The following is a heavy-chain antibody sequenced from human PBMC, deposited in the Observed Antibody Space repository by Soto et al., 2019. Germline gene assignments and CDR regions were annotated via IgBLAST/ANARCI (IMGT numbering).Heavy chain of an antibody. V-gene: IGHV5-51*01. CDR2: IHPGDSDT. D-gene: IGHD4-17*01. CDR1: GFSFSRYT. J-gene: IGHJ6*02. CDR3: TLSYGDSYYYYYGMGV. Sequence: PGESLKISCVGSGFSFSRYTVGWVRQVPGKGLEWMGVIHPGDSDTRYSPSFQGQVTISADKSISTAYLQWSSLKASDTAMYYCTLSYGDSYYYYYGMGVWGQGTTVTVSS.